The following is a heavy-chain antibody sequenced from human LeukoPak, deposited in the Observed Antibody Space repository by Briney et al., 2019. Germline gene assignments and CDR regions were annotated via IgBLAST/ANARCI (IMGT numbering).Heavy chain of an antibody. Sequence: ASVKVSCKASGYTFTSYGISWVGQAPGQGLEWVGWISAYNGNTNYDQKFQGRITMTTDTSTRTAYMEMRSLRSDDTAVYFCARDRSMITAYFDYWGQGTLVTVSS. CDR1: GYTFTSYG. CDR2: ISAYNGNT. D-gene: IGHD3-16*01. V-gene: IGHV1-18*01. CDR3: ARDRSMITAYFDY. J-gene: IGHJ4*02.